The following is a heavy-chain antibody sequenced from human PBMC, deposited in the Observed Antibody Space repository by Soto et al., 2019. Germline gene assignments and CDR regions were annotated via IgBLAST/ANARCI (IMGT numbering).Heavy chain of an antibody. V-gene: IGHV3-30*03. Sequence: QVQVVESGGGVVQPGTYLRLSCAASGFAFTNYGIHWVRQAPGKGLEWVAHISNAGSKQFYGDSVKGRFTISRDNSENTVYLQMTSLRPDDTAVFYCARDVAMPTGLELGYWGQGTLVTVSS. CDR3: ARDVAMPTGLELGY. J-gene: IGHJ4*02. CDR2: ISNAGSKQ. D-gene: IGHD6-13*01. CDR1: GFAFTNYG.